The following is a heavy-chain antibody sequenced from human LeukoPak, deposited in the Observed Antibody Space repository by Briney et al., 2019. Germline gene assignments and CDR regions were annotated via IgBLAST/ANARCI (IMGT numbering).Heavy chain of an antibody. CDR2: INPSGGST. CDR1: GYTFTSYY. CDR3: ARDSAGYGGNTNWFDP. Sequence: GASVKVSCKASGYTFTSYYMHWVRQAPGQGLEWMGIINPSGGSTSYAQKFQGRVTMTGDTSTSTVYMELSSLRSEDTAVYYCARDSAGYGGNTNWFDPWGQGTLVTVSS. D-gene: IGHD4-23*01. J-gene: IGHJ5*02. V-gene: IGHV1-46*01.